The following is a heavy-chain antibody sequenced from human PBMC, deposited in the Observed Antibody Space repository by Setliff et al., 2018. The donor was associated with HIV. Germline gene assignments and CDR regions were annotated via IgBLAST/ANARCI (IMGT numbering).Heavy chain of an antibody. J-gene: IGHJ4*02. Sequence: ASVKVSCKASGYTFTRYFMHCVRQAPGQGLEWLGMINPSGGSTWYAQKFQGRVTIPVDSSKNRVSLKLSSVTAADTAVYYCAVPGTSGTYYRVFDYWGQGVLVTVSS. CDR1: GYTFTRYF. CDR3: AVPGTSGTYYRVFDY. V-gene: IGHV1-46*01. D-gene: IGHD3-10*01. CDR2: INPSGGST.